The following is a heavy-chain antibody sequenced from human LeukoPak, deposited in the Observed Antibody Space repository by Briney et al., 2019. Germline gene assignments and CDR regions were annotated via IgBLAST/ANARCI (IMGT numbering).Heavy chain of an antibody. J-gene: IGHJ4*02. Sequence: GGSLRLSCAASGFTFSSYEMNWVRQAPGKGLEWVSYISSSGSTIYYADSVKGRFTISRANDKNSLYRQMNSRRAEDTAVYYCARSAGWNYGYWGQGTLVTVSS. CDR3: ARSAGWNYGY. D-gene: IGHD1-7*01. V-gene: IGHV3-48*03. CDR1: GFTFSSYE. CDR2: ISSSGSTI.